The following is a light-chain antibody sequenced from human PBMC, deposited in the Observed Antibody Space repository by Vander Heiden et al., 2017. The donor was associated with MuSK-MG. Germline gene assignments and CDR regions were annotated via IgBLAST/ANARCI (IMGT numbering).Light chain of an antibody. CDR1: SSDADTYKY. V-gene: IGLV2-14*01. CDR2: EVS. Sequence: QSALTQPASVSGSPGQSIAISCAGISSDADTYKYVSWYQQHPGKAPKLMIFEVSYRPSGVSNRFSGSQSGNTASLTISGLQAEDEADYYCSSYTSNSNVVFGGGTKLTVL. J-gene: IGLJ2*01. CDR3: SSYTSNSNVV.